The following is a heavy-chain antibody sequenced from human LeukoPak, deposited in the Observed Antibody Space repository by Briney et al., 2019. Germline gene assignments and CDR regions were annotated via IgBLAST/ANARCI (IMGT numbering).Heavy chain of an antibody. CDR1: GFTFSSCG. V-gene: IGHV3-23*01. CDR2: ISGSGGAT. Sequence: HSGGSLRLSCAASGFTFSSCGMSWVRQAPGKGLEWVSAISGSGGATYYTGSVKGRFTISRDNSKNTLYLQMNSLRAEDTAVYYCAKDRGAQLDTIDYWGQGTLVTVSS. CDR3: AKDRGAQLDTIDY. D-gene: IGHD1-1*01. J-gene: IGHJ4*02.